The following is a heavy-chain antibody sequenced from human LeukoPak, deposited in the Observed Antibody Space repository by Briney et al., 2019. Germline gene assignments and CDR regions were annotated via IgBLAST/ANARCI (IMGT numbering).Heavy chain of an antibody. CDR2: VYYSGST. CDR3: VRAYGDNALDHFDH. Sequence: SETLSLTCTISGGSISSHHWNWIRNPPGKGLNWFGCVYYSGSTNYNPSFKNRVTILVDMSKNQFSLKLSSVTAADTAMYYCVRAYGDNALDHFDHWGQGTLVTVSS. D-gene: IGHD4-17*01. V-gene: IGHV4-59*11. J-gene: IGHJ4*02. CDR1: GGSISSHH.